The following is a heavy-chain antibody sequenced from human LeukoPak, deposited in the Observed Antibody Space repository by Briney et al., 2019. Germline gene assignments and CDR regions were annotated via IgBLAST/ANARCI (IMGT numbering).Heavy chain of an antibody. CDR2: INHSGST. CDR3: ARDPWGNTAGQEDY. Sequence: PSETLSLTCAVYGGSFSGYYWSWIRQPPGKGLEWIGEINHSGSTNYNLSLKSRVTISVDTSKNQFSLKLSSVTAADTAVYYCARDPWGNTAGQEDYWGQGTLVTVSS. D-gene: IGHD5-18*01. J-gene: IGHJ4*02. CDR1: GGSFSGYY. V-gene: IGHV4-34*01.